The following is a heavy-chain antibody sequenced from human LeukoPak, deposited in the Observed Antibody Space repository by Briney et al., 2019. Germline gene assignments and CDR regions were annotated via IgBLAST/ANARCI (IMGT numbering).Heavy chain of an antibody. CDR3: ARSPLYDFWSGYFDF. J-gene: IGHJ4*02. CDR2: ISGSGGRT. D-gene: IGHD3-3*01. Sequence: PGGSLRLSCAVSGFTFSSYVMTWVRQVPGKGLEWVSGISGSGGRTYYADSVKGRSTISRDNAKNSLYLQMNSLRAEDMALYYCARSPLYDFWSGYFDFWGQGTLVTVSS. V-gene: IGHV3-23*01. CDR1: GFTFSSYV.